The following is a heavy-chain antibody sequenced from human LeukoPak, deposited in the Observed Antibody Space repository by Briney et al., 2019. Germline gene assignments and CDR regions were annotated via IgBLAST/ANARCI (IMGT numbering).Heavy chain of an antibody. J-gene: IGHJ4*02. CDR2: ISSSGSAI. D-gene: IGHD6-19*01. V-gene: IGHV3-48*03. Sequence: GGSLRLSCATSEFTFSSYEMNWVRQAPGKGLEWVSYISSSGSAIHYADSVKGRFTISRDNAKNSLYLQMNSLRAEDTALYYCAKTSGWHHDYWGQGTLVTVSS. CDR1: EFTFSSYE. CDR3: AKTSGWHHDY.